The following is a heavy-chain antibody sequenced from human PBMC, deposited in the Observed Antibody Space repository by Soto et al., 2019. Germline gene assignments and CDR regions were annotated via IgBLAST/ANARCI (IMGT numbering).Heavy chain of an antibody. CDR2: IGDSGAST. CDR3: AKGVELDV. D-gene: IGHD1-26*01. V-gene: IGHV3-23*01. J-gene: IGHJ6*04. CDR1: GVSFASFA. Sequence: GGSLRLCCEASGVSFASFAMNWVRQAPGKGLEWVSAIGDSGASTYYADSVKGRFTISRDNSRNTLYLQLNSLRAEDTAVYYCAKGVELDVWGNGTTVTVSS.